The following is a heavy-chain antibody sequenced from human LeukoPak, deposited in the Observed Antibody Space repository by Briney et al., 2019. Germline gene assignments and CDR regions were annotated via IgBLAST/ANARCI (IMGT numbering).Heavy chain of an antibody. Sequence: GGSLRLSCAASGFTFSSYAMHWVRQALGKGLEWVAVISYDGSNKYYADSVKGRFTISRDNSKNTLYLQMNSLRAEDTAVYYCARAALPYSSGPTLDYWGQGTLVTVSS. CDR3: ARAALPYSSGPTLDY. CDR1: GFTFSSYA. V-gene: IGHV3-30*04. D-gene: IGHD6-19*01. J-gene: IGHJ4*02. CDR2: ISYDGSNK.